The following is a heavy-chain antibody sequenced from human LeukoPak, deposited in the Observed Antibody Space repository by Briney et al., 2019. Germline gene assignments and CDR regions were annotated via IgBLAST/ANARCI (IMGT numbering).Heavy chain of an antibody. D-gene: IGHD3-10*01. CDR3: ARCYYYGSGRAFDI. J-gene: IGHJ3*02. CDR1: GFTFSSYE. Sequence: PGGSLRLSCAASGFTFSSYEMNWVRQAPGKGLEWVSYISSSGSTIYYADSVKGRFTISRDNAKNSLYLQMNSLRAEDTAVYYCARCYYYGSGRAFDIWGQGTMVTVSS. CDR2: ISSSGSTI. V-gene: IGHV3-48*03.